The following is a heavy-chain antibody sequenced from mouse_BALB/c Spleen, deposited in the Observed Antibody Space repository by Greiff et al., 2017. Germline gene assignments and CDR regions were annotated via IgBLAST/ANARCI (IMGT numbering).Heavy chain of an antibody. D-gene: IGHD2-10*01. J-gene: IGHJ3*01. V-gene: IGHV10S3*01. CDR1: GFTFNTNA. CDR3: VSYYGFAY. CDR2: IRSKSNNYAT. Sequence: EVQLVETGGGLVQPKGSLKLSCAASGFTFNTNAMNWVRQAPGKGLEWVARIRSKSNNYATYYADSVKDRFTISRDDSQSMLYLQMNNLKTEDTAMYYCVSYYGFAYWGQGTLVTVSA.